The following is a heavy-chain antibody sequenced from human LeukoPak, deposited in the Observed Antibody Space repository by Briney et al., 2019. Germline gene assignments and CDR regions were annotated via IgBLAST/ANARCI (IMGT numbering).Heavy chain of an antibody. CDR3: VRDGGYSGYEY. J-gene: IGHJ4*02. CDR1: GGSISSSSYY. Sequence: PSETLSLTCTVSGGSISSSSYYWGWIRQPPGKGLEWIGSIHYSGTTYYNPSLKSRVTISVDTSKNQFSLKLSSVTAADTAVYYCVRDGGYSGYEYWGQGTLVTVSS. CDR2: IHYSGTT. V-gene: IGHV4-39*01. D-gene: IGHD5-12*01.